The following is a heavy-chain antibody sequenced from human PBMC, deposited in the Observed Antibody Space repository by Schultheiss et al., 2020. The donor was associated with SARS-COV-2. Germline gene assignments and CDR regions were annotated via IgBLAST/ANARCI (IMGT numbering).Heavy chain of an antibody. CDR2: INHSGST. Sequence: SETLSLTCTVSGVSVSSANYYWSWVRQTPGKGLEWIGEINHSGSTNYNPSLKSRVTISVDTSKNQFSLKLSSVTAADTAVYYCARLLGRYWFDPWGQGTLVTVSS. V-gene: IGHV4-61*01. D-gene: IGHD7-27*01. CDR1: GVSVSSANYY. J-gene: IGHJ5*02. CDR3: ARLLGRYWFDP.